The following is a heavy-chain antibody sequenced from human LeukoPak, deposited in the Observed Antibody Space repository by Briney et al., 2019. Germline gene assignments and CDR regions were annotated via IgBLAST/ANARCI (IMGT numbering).Heavy chain of an antibody. Sequence: SETLSLTCAVYGGSFSGYYWSWIRQPPGKELEWIGEINHNGSTNCNPSLKSRVTISVDTSKNQFSLKLSSVTAADTAVYYCARRVNSLPIDYWGQGTLVTVSS. CDR2: INHNGST. CDR1: GGSFSGYY. D-gene: IGHD2/OR15-2a*01. CDR3: ARRVNSLPIDY. J-gene: IGHJ4*02. V-gene: IGHV4-34*01.